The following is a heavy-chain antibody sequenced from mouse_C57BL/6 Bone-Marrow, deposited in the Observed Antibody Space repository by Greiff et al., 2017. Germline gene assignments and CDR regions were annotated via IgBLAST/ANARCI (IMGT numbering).Heavy chain of an antibody. CDR3: TTYSNPYYAMDY. CDR1: GFNIKDDY. V-gene: IGHV14-4*01. J-gene: IGHJ4*01. D-gene: IGHD2-5*01. Sequence: VHVKQSGAELVRPGASVKLSCTASGFNIKDDYMHWVKQRPEQGLEWIGWIDPENGDTEYASKFQGKATITADTSSNTAYLQLSSLTSEDTAVXYCTTYSNPYYAMDYWGQGTSVTVSA. CDR2: IDPENGDT.